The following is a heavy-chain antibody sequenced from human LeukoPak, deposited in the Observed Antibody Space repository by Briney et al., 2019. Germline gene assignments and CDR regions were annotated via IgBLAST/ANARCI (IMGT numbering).Heavy chain of an antibody. Sequence: GGSLRLSCAASGFTFSSYAMSWVRQAPGKGLEWVSAISGSGGSTYYADSVKGRFTISRDSSKNTLYLQMNSLRAEDTAVYYCAKDPYSGSYFDYWGQGTLVTVSS. CDR2: ISGSGGST. D-gene: IGHD1-26*01. CDR3: AKDPYSGSYFDY. V-gene: IGHV3-23*01. J-gene: IGHJ4*02. CDR1: GFTFSSYA.